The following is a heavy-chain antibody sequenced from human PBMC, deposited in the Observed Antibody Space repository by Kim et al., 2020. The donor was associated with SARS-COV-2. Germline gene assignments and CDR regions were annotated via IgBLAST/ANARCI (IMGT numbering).Heavy chain of an antibody. J-gene: IGHJ4*02. Sequence: GGSLRLSCAASGFTFSSYAMHWVRQAPGKGLEWVAGISYDGSNKYYADSVKGRFTISRDNSKNTLFLQMNSLRAEDTAVYYCARVGPSSWAYDFDFWGQGTLVTVSS. D-gene: IGHD6-13*01. V-gene: IGHV3-30*04. CDR3: ARVGPSSWAYDFDF. CDR2: ISYDGSNK. CDR1: GFTFSSYA.